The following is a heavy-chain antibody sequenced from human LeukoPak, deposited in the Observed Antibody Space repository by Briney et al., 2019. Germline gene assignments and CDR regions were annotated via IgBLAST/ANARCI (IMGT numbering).Heavy chain of an antibody. J-gene: IGHJ4*02. CDR2: IIPIFGTA. V-gene: IGHV1-69*13. D-gene: IGHD4-17*01. CDR1: GGTFSSYA. Sequence: GASVKVSCKASGGTFSSYAISWVRQAPGQGLEWMGGIIPIFGTANYAQKFQSRVTITADESTSTAYMELSSLRSEDTAVYYCARVYGDWTYYFDYWGQGTLVTVSS. CDR3: ARVYGDWTYYFDY.